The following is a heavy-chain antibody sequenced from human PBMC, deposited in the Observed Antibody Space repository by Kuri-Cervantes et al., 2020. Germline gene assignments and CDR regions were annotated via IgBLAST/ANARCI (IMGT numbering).Heavy chain of an antibody. Sequence: GGSLRLSCAASGFTFSSYGMHWVRQAPGKGLEWVAVISYDGSNKYYADSVKGRFTISRDNSKNTLYLQMNSLRAEGTAVYYCAKAESQSSGWYGYYYGMDVWGQGTTVTVSS. D-gene: IGHD6-19*01. CDR1: GFTFSSYG. J-gene: IGHJ6*02. V-gene: IGHV3-30*18. CDR3: AKAESQSSGWYGYYYGMDV. CDR2: ISYDGSNK.